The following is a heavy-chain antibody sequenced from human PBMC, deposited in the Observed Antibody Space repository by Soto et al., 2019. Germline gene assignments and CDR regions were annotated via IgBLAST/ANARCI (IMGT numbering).Heavy chain of an antibody. CDR1: GFTFSSYG. CDR3: ARDELSYYDSSGSDY. CDR2: IWYDGSNK. V-gene: IGHV3-33*01. J-gene: IGHJ4*02. D-gene: IGHD3-22*01. Sequence: PGGSLRLSCAASGFTFSSYGMHWVRQAPGKGLEWVAVIWYDGSNKYYADSVKGRFTISRDNSKNTLYLQMNSLRAEDTAVYYCARDELSYYDSSGSDYWGQGTLVTVSS.